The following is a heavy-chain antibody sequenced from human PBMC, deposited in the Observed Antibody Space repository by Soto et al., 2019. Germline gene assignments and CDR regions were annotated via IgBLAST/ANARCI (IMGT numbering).Heavy chain of an antibody. CDR1: GDSVSSNSAA. J-gene: IGHJ6*03. D-gene: IGHD2-2*01. CDR2: TYYRSKWYN. V-gene: IGHV6-1*01. Sequence: QSQTLSLTCAISGDSVSSNSAAWNWIRQSPSRGLEWLGRTYYRSKWYNDYAVCVKSRITINPDSSKNQFSLQLNSVTPEDTAVYYCARDLPYCSSTSCYYYYYYMDVWGKGTTVTVSS. CDR3: ARDLPYCSSTSCYYYYYYMDV.